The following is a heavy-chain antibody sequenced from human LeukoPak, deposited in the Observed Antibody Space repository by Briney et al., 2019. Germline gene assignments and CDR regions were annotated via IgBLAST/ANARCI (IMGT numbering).Heavy chain of an antibody. Sequence: GGSLRLSCAASGFTFSSYEMNWVRQAPGKGLEWVSYISSSGSTIYYADSVKGRFTIARDNAKNSLYLQMNSLRAEDTAVYYCAEHGITMIGGVWGKGTTVTISS. CDR2: ISSSGSTI. CDR1: GFTFSSYE. V-gene: IGHV3-48*03. J-gene: IGHJ6*04. CDR3: AEHGITMIGGV. D-gene: IGHD3-10*02.